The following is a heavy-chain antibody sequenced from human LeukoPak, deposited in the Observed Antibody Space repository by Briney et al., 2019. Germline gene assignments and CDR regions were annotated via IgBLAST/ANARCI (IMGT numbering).Heavy chain of an antibody. CDR1: GGSISIYY. CDR3: ARTVTYNWFDP. Sequence: SETLSLTCTVSGGSISIYYGSWIRQPPGKGLEWIGYIYYRWSTNYNPSLKSRVTISVDTSKNQFSLKLSSVTAADTAVYYCARTVTYNWFDPWGQGTLVTVSS. J-gene: IGHJ5*02. D-gene: IGHD4-17*01. CDR2: IYYRWST. V-gene: IGHV4-59*01.